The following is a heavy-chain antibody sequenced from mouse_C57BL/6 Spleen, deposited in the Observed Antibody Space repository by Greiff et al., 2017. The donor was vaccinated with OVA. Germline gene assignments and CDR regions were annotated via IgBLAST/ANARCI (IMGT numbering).Heavy chain of an antibody. V-gene: IGHV1-81*01. J-gene: IGHJ2*01. CDR2: IYPRSGNT. CDR1: GYTFTSYG. D-gene: IGHD1-1*01. Sequence: QVQLQQSGAELARPGASVKLSCKASGYTFTSYGISWVKQRTGQGLEWIGEIYPRSGNTYYNEKFKGKATLTADKSSSTAYMELRSLTSEDSAVYFCARGGITTVVARVFDYWGQGTTLTVSS. CDR3: ARGGITTVVARVFDY.